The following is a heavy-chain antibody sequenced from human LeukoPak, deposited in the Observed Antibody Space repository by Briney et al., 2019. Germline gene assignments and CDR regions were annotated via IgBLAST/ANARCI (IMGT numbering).Heavy chain of an antibody. CDR3: ASDYDFWSGYYPFDY. Sequence: GGSLRLSCAASGFTFSSYSMNWVRQAPGKGLEWVSSISSSSSYIYYADSVKGRFTISRDNAKNSLYLQMNSLRAEDTAVYYCASDYDFWSGYYPFDYWGQGPRSPSP. J-gene: IGHJ4*02. CDR1: GFTFSSYS. CDR2: ISSSSSYI. D-gene: IGHD3-3*01. V-gene: IGHV3-21*01.